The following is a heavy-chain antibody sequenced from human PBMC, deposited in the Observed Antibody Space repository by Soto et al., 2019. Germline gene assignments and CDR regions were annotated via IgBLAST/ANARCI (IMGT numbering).Heavy chain of an antibody. CDR1: GHSISSGYY. CDR3: ARVRDWFDP. J-gene: IGHJ5*02. Sequence: SETPSLTCGVSGHSISSGYYWGWIRQPPGRGLEWIGNIYHSGNTYYNPSLKSRVTISLDTSKNQFSLRLNSVTAADPAVYYCARVRDWFDPWGQGTMVTVSS. V-gene: IGHV4-38-2*01. CDR2: IYHSGNT. D-gene: IGHD3-3*01.